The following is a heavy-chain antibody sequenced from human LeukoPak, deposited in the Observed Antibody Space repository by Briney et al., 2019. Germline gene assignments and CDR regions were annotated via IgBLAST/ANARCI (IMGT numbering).Heavy chain of an antibody. CDR2: INPSDGTT. J-gene: IGHJ4*02. D-gene: IGHD2-21*02. CDR3: ARDHYHKIHSVMVTAPDY. V-gene: IGHV1-46*01. CDR1: GYTFTDYY. Sequence: GASVKVSCKASGYTFTDYYMHWVRQAPGQGLDWLGIINPSDGTTTYAQKFQGRVTMTRDTSTSTVYMELSSLRSEDTAVYYCARDHYHKIHSVMVTAPDYWGQGTLVIVSS.